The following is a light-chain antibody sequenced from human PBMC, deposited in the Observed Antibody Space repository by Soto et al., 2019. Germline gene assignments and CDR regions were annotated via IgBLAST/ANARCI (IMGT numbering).Light chain of an antibody. CDR2: GAS. J-gene: IGKJ4*01. Sequence: DIQMTQSPSSLSASVGYTSTITCRARRTINTYLNWFQQKPGEPPRLLIYGASTLHDGVPSRFSGSGSGADFTLTISGLQPEDFASYHCQQTYSDISFGGGTKVDIK. V-gene: IGKV1-39*01. CDR1: RTINTY. CDR3: QQTYSDIS.